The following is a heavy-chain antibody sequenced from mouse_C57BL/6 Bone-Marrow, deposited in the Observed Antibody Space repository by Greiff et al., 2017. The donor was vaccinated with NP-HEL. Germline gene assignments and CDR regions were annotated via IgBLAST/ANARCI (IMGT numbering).Heavy chain of an antibody. D-gene: IGHD2-4*01. J-gene: IGHJ2*01. CDR3: ARRPSMITTRGTLSDYDEGYFDY. V-gene: IGHV3-8*01. Sequence: EVQLQESGPGLAKPSQTLSLTCSVTGYSITSDYWNWIRKFPGNKLEYMGYISYSGSTYYNPSLKSRISITRDTSKNQYYLQLNSVTTEDTATYYCARRPSMITTRGTLSDYDEGYFDYWGQGTTLTVSS. CDR1: GYSITSDY. CDR2: ISYSGST.